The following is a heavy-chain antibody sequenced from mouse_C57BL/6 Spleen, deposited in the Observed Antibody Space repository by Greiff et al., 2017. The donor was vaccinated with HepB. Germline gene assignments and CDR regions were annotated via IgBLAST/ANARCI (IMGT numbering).Heavy chain of an antibody. CDR2: IHPTNGGT. Sequence: QVQLQQPGAELVKPGASVKLSCKASGYTFTSYWMHWVKQRPGQGLEWIGMIHPTNGGTNYNEKFKSKATLTVDKSSSTAYMQLSSLTSEDSAVYYCAREGVEWGFGFAYWGKGTLVTVA. V-gene: IGHV1-64*01. CDR3: AREGVEWGFGFAY. CDR1: GYTFTSYW. D-gene: IGHD1-3*01. J-gene: IGHJ3*01.